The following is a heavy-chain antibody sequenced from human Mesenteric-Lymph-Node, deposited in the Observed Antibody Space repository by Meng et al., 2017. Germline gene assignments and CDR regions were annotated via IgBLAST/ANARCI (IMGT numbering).Heavy chain of an antibody. CDR2: ISGSGGST. J-gene: IGHJ4*02. Sequence: VQVLESGGGLVQPGGSLGLSCAASGFTFSSYAMSWFCQAPGKGLEWVSAISGSGGSTYYADSVKGRFTISRDNSKNTLYLQMNSLRAEDTAVYYCARDFRLQGFDYWGQGTLVTVSS. CDR1: GFTFSSYA. CDR3: ARDFRLQGFDY. V-gene: IGHV3-23*01. D-gene: IGHD4-11*01.